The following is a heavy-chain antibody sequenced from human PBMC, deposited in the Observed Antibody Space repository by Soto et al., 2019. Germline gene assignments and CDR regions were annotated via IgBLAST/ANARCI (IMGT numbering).Heavy chain of an antibody. CDR3: ARDRVPPDRSNTGTYSFDI. Sequence: GGSLRLSCAASGFTVSSNYMSWVRQAPGKGLEWVSVIYSGGSTYYADSVKGRFTISRDNSKNTMYLQMNSLRAEDTAVSYCARDRVPPDRSNTGTYSFDIWGQGTMVTVSS. D-gene: IGHD3-10*01. V-gene: IGHV3-53*01. CDR2: IYSGGST. CDR1: GFTVSSNY. J-gene: IGHJ3*02.